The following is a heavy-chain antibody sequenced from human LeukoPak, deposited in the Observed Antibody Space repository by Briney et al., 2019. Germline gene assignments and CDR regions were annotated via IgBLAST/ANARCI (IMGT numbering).Heavy chain of an antibody. J-gene: IGHJ4*02. CDR1: GGSISSSTFY. Sequence: SETLSLTCTVSGGSISSSTFYWGWIRQPPGKGLEWIGSLYYSGSTNYNPSLKSRVTISVDTSKNQFSLKLSSVTAADTAVYYCARAGLWSYYFDYWGQGTLVTVSS. V-gene: IGHV4-39*07. CDR2: LYYSGST. D-gene: IGHD2-21*01. CDR3: ARAGLWSYYFDY.